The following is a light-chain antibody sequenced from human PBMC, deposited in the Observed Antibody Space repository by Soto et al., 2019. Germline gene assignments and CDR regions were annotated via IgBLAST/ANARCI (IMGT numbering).Light chain of an antibody. V-gene: IGKV3-20*01. J-gene: IGKJ5*01. CDR3: QQYGSSPPIT. CDR2: GAS. Sequence: EIVLKQSPGTLSLSKGERATLSCRASQSVSSSYLAWYQQKPGQAPRLLIYGASSRATGIPDRFSGSGSGTDFTLTISRLEPEDFAVYYCQQYGSSPPITFGQVTRLEI. CDR1: QSVSSSY.